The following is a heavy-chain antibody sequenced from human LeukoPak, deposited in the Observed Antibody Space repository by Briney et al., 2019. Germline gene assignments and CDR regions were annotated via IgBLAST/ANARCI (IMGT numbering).Heavy chain of an antibody. Sequence: SETLSLTCTVSGGSISSYYWSWIRQPPGKGLEWIGYIYYSGSTNYNTSLKSRVTISVDTSKNQFSLKLSSVTAADTAVYYCARDGDWYFDLWGRGTLVTVSS. CDR3: ARDGDWYFDL. V-gene: IGHV4-59*01. CDR2: IYYSGST. D-gene: IGHD3-3*01. J-gene: IGHJ2*01. CDR1: GGSISSYY.